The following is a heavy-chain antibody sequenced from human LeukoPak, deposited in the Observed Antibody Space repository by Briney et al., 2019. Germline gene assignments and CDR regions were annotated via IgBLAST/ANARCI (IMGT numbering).Heavy chain of an antibody. CDR3: TTGIVVVPAGIGDY. Sequence: GGSLRLSCAASGFTFSNAWMSWVRQDPGKGLEWVGRIKSKTDGGTTDYAAPVKGRFTISRDDSKNTLYLQMNSLKTEDTAVYYCTTGIVVVPAGIGDYWGQGTLVTVSS. CDR1: GFTFSNAW. V-gene: IGHV3-15*01. J-gene: IGHJ4*02. CDR2: IKSKTDGGTT. D-gene: IGHD2-2*01.